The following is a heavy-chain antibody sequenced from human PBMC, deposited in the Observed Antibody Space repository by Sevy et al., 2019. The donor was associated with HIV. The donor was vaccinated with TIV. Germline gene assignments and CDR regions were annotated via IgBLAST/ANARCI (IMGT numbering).Heavy chain of an antibody. J-gene: IGHJ5*02. V-gene: IGHV3-23*01. CDR3: AKAATVTRGWFDP. Sequence: LSLTCAASGFTFSSYAMSWVRQAPGKGLEWVSAISGSGGSTYYADSVKGRFTISRDNSKNTLYLQMNSLRAEDTAVYYCAKAATVTRGWFDPWGQGTLVTVSS. CDR1: GFTFSSYA. D-gene: IGHD4-17*01. CDR2: ISGSGGST.